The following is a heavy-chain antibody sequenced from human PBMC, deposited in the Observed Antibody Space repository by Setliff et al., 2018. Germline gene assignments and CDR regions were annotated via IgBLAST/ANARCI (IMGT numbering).Heavy chain of an antibody. J-gene: IGHJ6*03. Sequence: SVKVSCKASGGTFSSYGISWVRQAPGQGLEWMGGTIPMFGSTKYAQKFQERVTIIKDESTSTAYMEVSSLRTEDTAVYYCAREGVDTRSSTDYRYYVDVWGKGTTVTVSS. CDR1: GGTFSSYG. V-gene: IGHV1-69*05. D-gene: IGHD5-18*01. CDR3: AREGVDTRSSTDYRYYVDV. CDR2: TIPMFGST.